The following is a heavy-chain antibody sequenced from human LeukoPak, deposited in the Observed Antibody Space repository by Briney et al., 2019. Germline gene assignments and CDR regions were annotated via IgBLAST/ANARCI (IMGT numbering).Heavy chain of an antibody. V-gene: IGHV3-23*01. CDR2: ISGSGGST. J-gene: IGHJ6*04. CDR3: AELGITMTGGV. CDR1: GFTFSSYG. Sequence: GGSLRLSCAASGFTFSSYGMNWVRQAPGKGLEWVSAISGSGGSTYYADSVKGRFTISRDNSKNTLYLQMNSLRAEDTAVYYCAELGITMTGGVWGKGTTVTISS. D-gene: IGHD3-10*02.